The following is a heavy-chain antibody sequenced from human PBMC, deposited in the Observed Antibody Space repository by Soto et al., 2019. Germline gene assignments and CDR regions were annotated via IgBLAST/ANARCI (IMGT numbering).Heavy chain of an antibody. J-gene: IGHJ4*02. Sequence: SETLSLTCTVSGGSISSYYWSWIRQPPGKGLEWIGYIYYSGSTNYNPSLKSRVTISVDTSKNRFSLKLSSVTAADTAVYYCARHGDTAMVTLFDYWGQGTLVTVSS. D-gene: IGHD5-18*01. CDR1: GGSISSYY. CDR2: IYYSGST. V-gene: IGHV4-59*01. CDR3: ARHGDTAMVTLFDY.